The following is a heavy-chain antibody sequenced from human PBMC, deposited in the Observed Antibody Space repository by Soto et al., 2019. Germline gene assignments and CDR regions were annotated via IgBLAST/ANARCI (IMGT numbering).Heavy chain of an antibody. J-gene: IGHJ6*02. CDR2: ISYDGSSK. D-gene: IGHD2-2*01. CDR1: GFTFSSYG. V-gene: IGHV3-30*18. CDR3: AKDRGIVVVPAAHYYGMDV. Sequence: GGSLRLSCAASGFTFSSYGMHWVRQAPGKGLEWVAVISYDGSSKYYADSVKGRFTISRDNSKNTLYLQMNSLRAEDTAVYYCAKDRGIVVVPAAHYYGMDVWGQGTTVTVSS.